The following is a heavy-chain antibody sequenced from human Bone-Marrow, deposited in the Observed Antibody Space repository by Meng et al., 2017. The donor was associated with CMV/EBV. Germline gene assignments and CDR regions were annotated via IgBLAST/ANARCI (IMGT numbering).Heavy chain of an antibody. CDR3: ARGVLPPALDF. V-gene: IGHV1-2*02. Sequence: ASVKVSCKASGYTFTSYYMHWVRQAPGQGLEWMGWVIPKNGGTNYARKFQGRVTMTRDTSINTAYMELSSLRSDDTAIYYCARGVLPPALDFWGQGTVVTVSS. J-gene: IGHJ4*02. CDR2: VIPKNGGT. D-gene: IGHD2-15*01. CDR1: GYTFTSYY.